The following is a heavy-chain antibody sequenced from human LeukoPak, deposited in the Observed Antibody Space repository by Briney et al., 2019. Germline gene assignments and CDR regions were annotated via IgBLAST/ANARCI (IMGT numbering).Heavy chain of an antibody. Sequence: GASVKVSCKASGYTFTNYGISWVRQAPGQGPEWMGWINPNSGFTNYAQKFQGRVTMTRDTSISTAYMELSRLRSDDTAVYYCARLADCSSSSCRSFDYWGQGTLVTVSS. D-gene: IGHD2-2*01. CDR3: ARLADCSSSSCRSFDY. V-gene: IGHV1-2*02. CDR2: INPNSGFT. CDR1: GYTFTNYG. J-gene: IGHJ4*02.